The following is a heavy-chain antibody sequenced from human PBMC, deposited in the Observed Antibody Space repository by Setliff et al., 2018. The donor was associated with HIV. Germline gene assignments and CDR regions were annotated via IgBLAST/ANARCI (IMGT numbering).Heavy chain of an antibody. CDR1: GFSFSLYA. CDR2: ISGSGRKT. D-gene: IGHD2-2*01. CDR3: ATVPLFVVVPAALGGMDV. J-gene: IGHJ6*02. V-gene: IGHV3-23*01. Sequence: GGSLRLSCKATGFSFSLYAMSWVRQAPGKGLEWVSSISGSGRKTYYGDSVKGRFTISRDNSWDTVDLQMHTRRAEDTAVYYCATVPLFVVVPAALGGMDVWGQGTTVTVSS.